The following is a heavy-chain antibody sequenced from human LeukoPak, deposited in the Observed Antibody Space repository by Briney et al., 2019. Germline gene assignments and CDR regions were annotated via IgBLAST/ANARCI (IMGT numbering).Heavy chain of an antibody. D-gene: IGHD6-6*01. CDR3: ARVIAARFDY. CDR2: INHSGST. CDR1: GGSFSGYY. V-gene: IGHV4-34*01. J-gene: IGHJ4*02. Sequence: SETLSLTCAVYGGSFSGYYWSWIRQPPGKGLEWIGEINHSGSTNYNPSLKSRVTISVDTSKNQFSLKLSSVTAADTAVYHCARVIAARFDYWGQGTLVTVSS.